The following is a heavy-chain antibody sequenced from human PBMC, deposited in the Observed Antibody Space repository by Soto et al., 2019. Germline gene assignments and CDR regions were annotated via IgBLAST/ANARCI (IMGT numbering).Heavy chain of an antibody. Sequence: EVQLVESGGGLVQPGGSLRLSCAASGFTVSSNYMTWVRQAPGKGLEYVSAISSNGGSTYYANSVKGRFTISRDNSKNTLYIQMGSLRAGDMAVYSCANGFGWLDYWGQGALVTVSS. J-gene: IGHJ4*02. CDR1: GFTVSSNY. D-gene: IGHD6-19*01. V-gene: IGHV3-64*01. CDR3: ANGFGWLDY. CDR2: ISSNGGST.